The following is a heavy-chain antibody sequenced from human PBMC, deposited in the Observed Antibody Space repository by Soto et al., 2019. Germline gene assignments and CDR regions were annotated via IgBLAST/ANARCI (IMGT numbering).Heavy chain of an antibody. J-gene: IGHJ2*01. CDR2: IYSGRDT. V-gene: IGHV3-66*01. CDR3: ARRVGSYWYFDL. Sequence: EVQLVESGGGLVQPGGSLRLSCTASGFAVTSSYMGWVRRAPGKGLEWVSSIYSGRDTYYADSVRGRFTSTTDNSMDALYLQRNSLRVDDTAMDYCARRVGSYWYFDLWGRGTLVTVSS. D-gene: IGHD1-26*01. CDR1: GFAVTSSY.